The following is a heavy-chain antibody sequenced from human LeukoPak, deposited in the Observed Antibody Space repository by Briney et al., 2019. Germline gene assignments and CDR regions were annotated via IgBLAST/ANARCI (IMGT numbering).Heavy chain of an antibody. CDR2: ISSSSSTI. CDR3: AREEPDIAAAGPGIDY. V-gene: IGHV3-48*01. CDR1: GFTFSSYS. D-gene: IGHD6-13*01. Sequence: GGSLRLSYAASGFTFSSYSMSWVRQAPGKGLEWVSYISSSSSTIYYADSVKGRFTISRDNAKNSLYLQMNSLRAEDTAVYYCAREEPDIAAAGPGIDYWGQGTLVTVSS. J-gene: IGHJ4*02.